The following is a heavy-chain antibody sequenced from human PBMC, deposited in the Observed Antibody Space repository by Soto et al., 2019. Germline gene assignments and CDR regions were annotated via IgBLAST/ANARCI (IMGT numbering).Heavy chain of an antibody. CDR3: AKAHHPQNYDILTGYRGYCYYYYMDV. V-gene: IGHV3-23*01. CDR2: ISGSGGST. J-gene: IGHJ6*03. CDR1: GFTFSSYA. Sequence: GGSLRLSCAASGFTFSSYAMSWVRQAPGKGLEWVSAISGSGGSTYYADSVKGRFTISRDNSKNTLYLQMNSLRAEDTAVYYCAKAHHPQNYDILTGYRGYCYYYYMDVWGKGTTVTVSS. D-gene: IGHD3-9*01.